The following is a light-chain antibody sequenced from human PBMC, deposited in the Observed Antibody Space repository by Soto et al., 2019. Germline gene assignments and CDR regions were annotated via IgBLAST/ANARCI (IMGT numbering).Light chain of an antibody. CDR1: QSVSNNY. CDR3: QQYGSSGT. CDR2: GAS. J-gene: IGKJ1*01. V-gene: IGKV3-20*01. Sequence: DIVMTQSPDSLSLSPGERASLSSRASQSVSNNYLAWYQQKPGKAPRLLIYGASNRATGIPDRFSGSGSGTDFTLTISRLEPEDFAVYYCQQYGSSGTFGQGTKVDI.